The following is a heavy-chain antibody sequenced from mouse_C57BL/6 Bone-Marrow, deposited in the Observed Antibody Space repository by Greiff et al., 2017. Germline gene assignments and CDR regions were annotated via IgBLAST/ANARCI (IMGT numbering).Heavy chain of an antibody. D-gene: IGHD1-1*01. V-gene: IGHV5-17*01. J-gene: IGHJ4*01. CDR1: GFTFSDYG. CDR2: ISSGSSTI. Sequence: EVQLVESGGGLVKPGGSLKLSCAASGFTFSDYGMHWVRQAPEKGLEWVAYISSGSSTIYYADTVKGRFTISRDNAKNTLFLQMTSLRSEDTAMYYCAKKGNYYGSSYPYAMDYWGQGTSVTVSS. CDR3: AKKGNYYGSSYPYAMDY.